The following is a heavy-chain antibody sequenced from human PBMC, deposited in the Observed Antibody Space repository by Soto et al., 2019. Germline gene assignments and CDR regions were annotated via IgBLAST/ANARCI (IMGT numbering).Heavy chain of an antibody. CDR2: IWYDGSNK. D-gene: IGHD6-6*01. CDR1: GFTFSSYG. J-gene: IGHJ4*02. V-gene: IGHV3-33*01. Sequence: QVQLVESGGGVVQPGRSLRLSCAASGFTFSSYGMHWVRQAPGKGLEWVAVIWYDGSNKYYADSVKGRFTISRDNSKNTLYLQMNSLRAEDTAVYYCARNQRIAAWVPAYWGQGTLVTVSS. CDR3: ARNQRIAAWVPAY.